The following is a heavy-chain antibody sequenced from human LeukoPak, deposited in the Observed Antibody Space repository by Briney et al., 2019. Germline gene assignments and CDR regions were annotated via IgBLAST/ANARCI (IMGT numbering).Heavy chain of an antibody. D-gene: IGHD4-23*01. CDR2: IIPILGIA. Sequence: EASVKVSCKASGGTFSSYAISWVRQAPGQGLEWRGRIIPILGIANYAQKSQGRVTITADKSTSTAYMELSSLRSEDTAVYYCARDPQATVGPNNWFDPWGQGTLVTVSS. CDR3: ARDPQATVGPNNWFDP. V-gene: IGHV1-69*04. CDR1: GGTFSSYA. J-gene: IGHJ5*02.